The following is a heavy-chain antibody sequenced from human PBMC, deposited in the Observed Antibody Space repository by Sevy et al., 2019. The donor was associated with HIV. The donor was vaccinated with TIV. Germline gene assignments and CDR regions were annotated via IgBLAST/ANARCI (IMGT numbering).Heavy chain of an antibody. CDR3: ARGGVYDGCPSTPIDY. J-gene: IGHJ4*02. D-gene: IGHD3-10*01. CDR2: INHSAST. CDR1: GGSFSGYY. Sequence: SRTVSLTCAVYGGSFSGYYWSWSRQPPGKGLAWIGDINHSASTNYNPSLKSRVTISVDTSKNQFSLKLSSVTAADTAVYYCARGGVYDGCPSTPIDYWGQGTLVTVSS. V-gene: IGHV4-34*01.